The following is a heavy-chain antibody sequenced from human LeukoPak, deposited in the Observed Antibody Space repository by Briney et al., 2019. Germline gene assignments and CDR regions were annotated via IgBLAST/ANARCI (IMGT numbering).Heavy chain of an antibody. D-gene: IGHD3-22*01. V-gene: IGHV3-23*01. Sequence: GGSLRLSCAASGFTFKNYVMNWVRQAPGKGLEWVSAISGSGDSTYYTDSVKGRFTISRDNSKNTLYLQTNSLRAEDTAMYYCANRNYYDRRFYYYYYFDYWGQGTLVTVSS. CDR1: GFTFKNYV. J-gene: IGHJ4*02. CDR2: ISGSGDST. CDR3: ANRNYYDRRFYYYYYFDY.